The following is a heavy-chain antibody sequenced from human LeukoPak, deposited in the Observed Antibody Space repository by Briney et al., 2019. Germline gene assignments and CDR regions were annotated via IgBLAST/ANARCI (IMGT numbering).Heavy chain of an antibody. CDR1: GFTFTSYS. Sequence: PGGSLRLSCAASGFTFTSYSINWVRQAPGKGLEWVSSISSRSNNIYYADSVKGRFTISRDNAKNSLYLQMNSLRAEDTAVYYCAKEGDYYDSSGYYPPDYWGQGTLVTVSS. CDR3: AKEGDYYDSSGYYPPDY. D-gene: IGHD3-22*01. CDR2: ISSRSNNI. V-gene: IGHV3-21*04. J-gene: IGHJ4*02.